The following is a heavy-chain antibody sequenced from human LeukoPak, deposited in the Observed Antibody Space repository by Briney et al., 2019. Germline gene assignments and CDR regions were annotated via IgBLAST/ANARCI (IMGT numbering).Heavy chain of an antibody. D-gene: IGHD3-16*02. CDR1: GFTFSSYE. CDR2: ISGSGGRT. CDR3: AKSVARLRLGELSFYPY. J-gene: IGHJ4*02. Sequence: GGSLRLSCAASGFTFSSYEMSWVRQAPGKRLEWVSAISGSGGRTYYADSVKGRFTISRDNSKNTLYLQMNSLGAEDTAVYYCAKSVARLRLGELSFYPYWGQGTLVTVSS. V-gene: IGHV3-23*01.